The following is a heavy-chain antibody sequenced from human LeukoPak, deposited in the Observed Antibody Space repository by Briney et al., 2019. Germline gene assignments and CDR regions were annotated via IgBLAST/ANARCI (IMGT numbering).Heavy chain of an antibody. CDR3: ARDQGGGSYPRWFDP. D-gene: IGHD1-26*01. V-gene: IGHV3-74*01. J-gene: IGHJ5*02. CDR1: GFTFSSYW. Sequence: GGSRRLSCAASGFTFSSYWMHWVRHAPGKGLVWVSRVNSDGRSTIYADSGKGRFSISRDNSKNTLYLQMNSLRGDDTAIYYCARDQGGGSYPRWFDPWGQGTLVTVSS. CDR2: VNSDGRST.